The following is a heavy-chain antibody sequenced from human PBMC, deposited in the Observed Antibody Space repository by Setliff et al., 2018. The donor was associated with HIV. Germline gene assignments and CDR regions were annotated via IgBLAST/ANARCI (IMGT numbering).Heavy chain of an antibody. D-gene: IGHD5-18*01. CDR2: IYKAGKT. J-gene: IGHJ4*02. Sequence: LKISCEASGFRVTDTYMAWVRQAPGKGLEWVTLIYKAGKTYYADFVKGRFTIARDDTKNTVSLQMTNLEPGDTAMYYCAKGGYGGAYYVAGYWGQGTKVTVSS. CDR3: AKGGYGGAYYVAGY. CDR1: GFRVTDTY. V-gene: IGHV3-53*01.